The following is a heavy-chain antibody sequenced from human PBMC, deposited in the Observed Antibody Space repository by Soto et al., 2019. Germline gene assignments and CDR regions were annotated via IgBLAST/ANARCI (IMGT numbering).Heavy chain of an antibody. CDR2: ISGYNGHT. Sequence: QVQLVQSGAEVRKPGASVKVSCKASGYTFTTYGISWVRQAPGQGLEWRGWISGYNGHTKYAQKFQGRVTMTTDTSKSTVYMELRSLRSDDTAVYYCAREGEMPYYYYGLDVWGQGTTVTVSS. CDR1: GYTFTTYG. J-gene: IGHJ6*02. V-gene: IGHV1-18*01. D-gene: IGHD3-16*01. CDR3: AREGEMPYYYYGLDV.